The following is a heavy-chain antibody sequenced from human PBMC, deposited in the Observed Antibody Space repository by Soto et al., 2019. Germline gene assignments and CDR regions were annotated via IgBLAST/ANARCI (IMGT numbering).Heavy chain of an antibody. D-gene: IGHD4-4*01. CDR1: GVTFSSYA. V-gene: IGHV1-69*13. CDR3: ARVGDYSTWFDP. CDR2: IIPIFGTA. J-gene: IGHJ5*02. Sequence: SVKVSCKASGVTFSSYAISWVRQAPGQGLEWMGGIIPIFGTANYAQKFQGRVTITADESTSTAYMELSSLRSEDTAVYYCARVGDYSTWFDPWGQGTLVTVSS.